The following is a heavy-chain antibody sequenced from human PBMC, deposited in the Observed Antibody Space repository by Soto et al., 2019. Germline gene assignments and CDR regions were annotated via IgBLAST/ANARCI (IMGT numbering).Heavy chain of an antibody. V-gene: IGHV4-59*01. CDR1: EVTSSSYD. CDR3: ARLWGWYFDY. D-gene: IGHD2-21*01. CDR2: IYYSGST. J-gene: IGHJ4*02. Sequence: PSVTLCLTWTFAEVTSSSYDWRWIRQPPGKGLEWIGYIYYSGSTNYNPSLKSRVTISVDTSKNQFSLKLSSVTAADTAVYYCARLWGWYFDYWGQGTLVTVSS.